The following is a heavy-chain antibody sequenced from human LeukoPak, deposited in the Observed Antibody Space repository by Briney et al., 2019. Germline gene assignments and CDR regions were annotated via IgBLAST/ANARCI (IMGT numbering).Heavy chain of an antibody. CDR3: ARGVYIAAAQYGY. CDR2: IYYSGTT. D-gene: IGHD6-13*01. J-gene: IGHJ4*02. V-gene: IGHV4-59*11. CDR1: GGSLSSHY. Sequence: SSETLSLTCTVSGGSLSSHYWSWIRQPPGKGLEWIGYIYYSGTTNYNPSLKSRATRSVDTYKNQFSLKLSSVTAADTAVYYCARGVYIAAAQYGYWGQGTLVTVSS.